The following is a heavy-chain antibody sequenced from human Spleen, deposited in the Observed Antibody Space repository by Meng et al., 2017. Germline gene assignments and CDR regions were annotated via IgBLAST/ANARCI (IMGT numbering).Heavy chain of an antibody. CDR3: TRGGGYDFFFDQ. V-gene: IGHV3-49*04. Sequence: GESLKISCAASGFTFGDYGMSWVRQTPGKGLEWVSLIRSKAHGGTKEYAASVRGRFTVSRDDSESIAYLQMNSLKTEDTAVYYCTRGGGYDFFFDQWGQGTLVTVSS. J-gene: IGHJ4*02. D-gene: IGHD5-12*01. CDR2: IRSKAHGGTK. CDR1: GFTFGDYG.